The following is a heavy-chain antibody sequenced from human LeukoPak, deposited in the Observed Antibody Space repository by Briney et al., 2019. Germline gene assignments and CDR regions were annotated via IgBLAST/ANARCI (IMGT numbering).Heavy chain of an antibody. CDR2: INHSGST. CDR1: GGPFSGHY. V-gene: IGHV4-34*01. J-gene: IGHJ6*02. CDR3: ARGRHNYYYYALDV. Sequence: SETLSLTCAVNGGPFSGHYWSWIRQPPGPGLEWIGEINHSGSTSYNPSLKRRIAISADMSKNQFPLRLRSVTAADTAVYYCARGRHNYYYYALDVWGQGAAVTVFS.